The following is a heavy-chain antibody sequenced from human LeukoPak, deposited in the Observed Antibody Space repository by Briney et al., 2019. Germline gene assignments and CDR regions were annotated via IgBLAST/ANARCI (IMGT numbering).Heavy chain of an antibody. CDR2: INHSGST. J-gene: IGHJ5*02. V-gene: IGHV4-34*01. D-gene: IGHD3-16*02. CDR1: GGSFSGYY. Sequence: SETLSLTCAVYGGSFSGYYWSWIRQPPGKGLEWIGEINHSGSTNYNPSLKSRVTISVYTSKDQFSLKLSSVTAADTAVYYCARDENGYVWGSFRAWGQGTLVTVSS. CDR3: ARDENGYVWGSFRA.